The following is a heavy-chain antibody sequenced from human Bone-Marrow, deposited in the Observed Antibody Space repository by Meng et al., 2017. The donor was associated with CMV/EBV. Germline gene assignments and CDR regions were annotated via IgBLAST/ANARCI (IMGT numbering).Heavy chain of an antibody. CDR1: GGSFSGYY. CDR3: ARAPDYGGYSGWRYFDY. Sequence: GSLRLSCAVYGGSFSGYYWSWIRQPPGKGLEWIGEINHSGSANRKPSLKSRVTVSVDTSKNQFSLKMTSLTAADTAVYYCARAPDYGGYSGWRYFDYWGQGNLVTFSS. D-gene: IGHD5-18*01. CDR2: INHSGSA. V-gene: IGHV4-34*01. J-gene: IGHJ4*02.